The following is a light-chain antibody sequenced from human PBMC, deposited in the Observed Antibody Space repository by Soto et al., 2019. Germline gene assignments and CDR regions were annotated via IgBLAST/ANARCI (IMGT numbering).Light chain of an antibody. J-gene: IGKJ2*01. V-gene: IGKV3-20*01. Sequence: DNVLTQSPGTLSLSPGDRATLSCRASQGVSTNYVAWYQQKPGQSPRLLIYGASSRAAGIPDRFSGSGSGTDFTLTISRVEPEDFAVFYCHQYGHSPYTFGQGTKLEIK. CDR3: HQYGHSPYT. CDR2: GAS. CDR1: QGVSTNY.